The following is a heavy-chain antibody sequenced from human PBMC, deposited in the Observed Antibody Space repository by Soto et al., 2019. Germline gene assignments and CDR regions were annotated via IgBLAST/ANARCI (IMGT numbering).Heavy chain of an antibody. CDR3: ARGTSARAGFDP. J-gene: IGHJ5*02. D-gene: IGHD6-19*01. Sequence: QLQLQESASGLVKPSQTLSLTCAVSGGSISSGGYSWSWIRQPPGKGLEWIGYIYHSGSTYYNPSLKSRVTISVDRSKNQFSLKLSSVTAADTAVYYCARGTSARAGFDPWGQGTLVTVSS. CDR2: IYHSGST. V-gene: IGHV4-30-2*01. CDR1: GGSISSGGYS.